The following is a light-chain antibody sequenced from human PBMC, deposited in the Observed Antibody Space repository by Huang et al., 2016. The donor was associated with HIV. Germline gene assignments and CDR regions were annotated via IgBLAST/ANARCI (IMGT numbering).Light chain of an antibody. J-gene: IGKJ2*01. V-gene: IGKV1-27*01. CDR1: QGISYY. CDR2: DSS. Sequence: DIRMTQSPSSLSASVGDRVTMTCRASQGISYYLAWYQQKPGKIPKLLISDSSTVQSGVPSRFSGGGSGTHFALTITGLQPEDVATYFCQKYDMAPYTFGQGTKLDI. CDR3: QKYDMAPYT.